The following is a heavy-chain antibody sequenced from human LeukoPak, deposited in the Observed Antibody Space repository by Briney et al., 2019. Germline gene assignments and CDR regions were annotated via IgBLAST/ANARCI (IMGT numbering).Heavy chain of an antibody. J-gene: IGHJ4*02. Sequence: GGPLRLSCAASGFTVSSNYMSWVRQAPGKGLEWVAVISYDGSNKYYADSVKGRFTISRDNSKNTLYLQMNSLRAEDTAVYYCARLSSSGWYYFDYWGQGTLVTVSS. D-gene: IGHD6-19*01. CDR3: ARLSSSGWYYFDY. V-gene: IGHV3-30-3*01. CDR2: ISYDGSNK. CDR1: GFTVSSNY.